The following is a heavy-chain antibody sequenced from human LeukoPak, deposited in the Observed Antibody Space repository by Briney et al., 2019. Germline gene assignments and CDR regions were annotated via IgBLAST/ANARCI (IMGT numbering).Heavy chain of an antibody. CDR1: GGSITNYY. J-gene: IGHJ4*02. V-gene: IGHV4-59*01. CDR2: IYYSGST. CDR3: ARAGDGGGRYGGLIDY. D-gene: IGHD5-24*01. Sequence: SETLSLTCTVSGGSITNYYWSWIRQPPGKGLEWIGYIYYSGSTYYNPSLKSRVTISLDTSKNQFSLKLSSVTAAGTAVYYCARAGDGGGRYGGLIDYWGQGTLVTVSS.